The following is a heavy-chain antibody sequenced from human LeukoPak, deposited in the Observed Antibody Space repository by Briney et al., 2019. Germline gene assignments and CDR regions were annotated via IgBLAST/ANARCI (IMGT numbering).Heavy chain of an antibody. V-gene: IGHV3-23*01. Sequence: GGSLRLSCAASGFTFSSYAMSWVRQAPGKGLEWVSAISGSGGNTYYADSVKRRFTISRDNSKKTLYLQMNSLRAEDTAVYYCAKGHIDSSGGYNYFDYWGQGTLVTVSS. J-gene: IGHJ4*02. CDR1: GFTFSSYA. D-gene: IGHD6-19*01. CDR3: AKGHIDSSGGYNYFDY. CDR2: ISGSGGNT.